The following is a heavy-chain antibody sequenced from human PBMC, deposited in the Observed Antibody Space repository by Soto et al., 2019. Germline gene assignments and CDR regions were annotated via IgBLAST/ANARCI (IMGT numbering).Heavy chain of an antibody. CDR2: IRSRGNNYAT. CDR1: GFAFGDSA. J-gene: IGHJ2*01. D-gene: IGHD2-2*02. V-gene: IGHV3-73*02. Sequence: EVQLVESGGGLVQPGGSLTLSCAASGFAFGDSAIHWVRQASGKGLEWIGRIRSRGNNYATAYGESVKGRFTLSRDESRNTAYLQINSLRTEDTAVYYCTRHHTSRNWYFDLWGRGTLVTVSS. CDR3: TRHHTSRNWYFDL.